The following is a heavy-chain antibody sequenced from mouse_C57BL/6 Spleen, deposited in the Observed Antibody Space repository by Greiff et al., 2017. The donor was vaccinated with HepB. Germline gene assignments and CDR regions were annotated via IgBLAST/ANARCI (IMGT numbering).Heavy chain of an antibody. D-gene: IGHD2-4*01. CDR3: ATSYYDYDEGFDY. J-gene: IGHJ2*01. Sequence: VQLQQPGAELVRPGSSVKLSCKASGYTFTSYWMDWVKQRPGQGLEWIGNIYPSDSETHYNQKFKDKATLTVDKSSSTAYMQLSSMTSEDSAVYYCATSYYDYDEGFDYWGQGTTLTVSS. CDR2: IYPSDSET. CDR1: GYTFTSYW. V-gene: IGHV1-61*01.